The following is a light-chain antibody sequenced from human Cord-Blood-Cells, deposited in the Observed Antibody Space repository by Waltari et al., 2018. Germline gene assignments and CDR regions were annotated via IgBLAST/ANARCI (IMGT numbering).Light chain of an antibody. J-gene: IGKJ3*01. V-gene: IGKV1-8*01. CDR2: AAS. Sequence: AIRMIQSPSSFSASTGDRVTITCRASQGISSYLAWYQQKPGKAPKLLIYAASTLQSGVPSRFSGSGSGTDFTLTISCLQSEDFATYYCQQYYSYPPTFGPGTKVDIK. CDR1: QGISSY. CDR3: QQYYSYPPT.